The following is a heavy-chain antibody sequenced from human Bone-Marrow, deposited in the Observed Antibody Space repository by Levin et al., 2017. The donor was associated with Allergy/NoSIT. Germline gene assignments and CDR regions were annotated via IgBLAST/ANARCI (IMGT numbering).Heavy chain of an antibody. V-gene: IGHV4-59*01. CDR1: GGSISSYY. J-gene: IGHJ6*02. CDR3: ARVRDDFWSGSRDYYYGMDV. D-gene: IGHD3-3*01. Sequence: SETLSLTCTVSGGSISSYYWSWIRQPPGKGLEWIGYIYYSGSTNYNPSLKSRVTISVDTSKNQFSLKLSSVTAADTAVYYCARVRDDFWSGSRDYYYGMDVWGQGTTVTVSS. CDR2: IYYSGST.